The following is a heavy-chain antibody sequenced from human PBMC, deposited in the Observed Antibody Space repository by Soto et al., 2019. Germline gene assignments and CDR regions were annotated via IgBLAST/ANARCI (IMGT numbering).Heavy chain of an antibody. CDR1: GITFRDAW. J-gene: IGHJ4*02. CDR2: VKSIADAGTT. D-gene: IGHD3-16*01. Sequence: PGGSLRLSCAASGITFRDAWMTWVRQVPGKGLEWVGRVKSIADAGTTTYAAPVKGRFSISRDDSNSTLFLQMNSLKIEDTAVYYCTTGRYTFGLDSWGQGILVTVSS. CDR3: TTGRYTFGLDS. V-gene: IGHV3-15*01.